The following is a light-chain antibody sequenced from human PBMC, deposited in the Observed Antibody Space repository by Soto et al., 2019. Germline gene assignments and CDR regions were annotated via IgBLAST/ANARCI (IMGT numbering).Light chain of an antibody. Sequence: QSVLTQPPSASGTPGQRVTISCSGSSSNIGSNTVNWYQQLPGTAPKLLIYSNNQRPSGVPVRFSGSKSGTSASLAISGLQSEDEADYYCAAWDDSLKGYVFGTGTKLTVL. CDR3: AAWDDSLKGYV. CDR2: SNN. J-gene: IGLJ1*01. CDR1: SSNIGSNT. V-gene: IGLV1-44*01.